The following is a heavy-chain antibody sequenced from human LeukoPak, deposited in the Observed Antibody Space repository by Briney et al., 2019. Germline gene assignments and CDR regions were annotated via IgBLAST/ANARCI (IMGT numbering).Heavy chain of an antibody. CDR2: ISGSGGST. D-gene: IGHD2-2*01. V-gene: IGHV3-23*01. J-gene: IGHJ4*02. CDR3: AKGDIVVVPNFDY. CDR1: GFTLSSYG. Sequence: GRSLRLSCTASGFTLSSYGMHWVRQAPGKGLEWVSAISGSGGSTYYADSVKGRFTISRDNSKNTLYLQMNSLRAEDTAVYYCAKGDIVVVPNFDYWGQGTLVTVSS.